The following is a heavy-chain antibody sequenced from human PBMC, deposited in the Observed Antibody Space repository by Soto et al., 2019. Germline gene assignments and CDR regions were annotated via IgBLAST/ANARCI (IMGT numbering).Heavy chain of an antibody. Sequence: RGGSLRLSCAASGFTFSSYAMSWVRQAPGKGLEWVSAITGSGDVTYNADSVKARFTISRDNSKNTLYLQMSTLRAEDSAMYYCAKGYSYGSTISFGYWGQGTLVTVSS. CDR2: ITGSGDVT. J-gene: IGHJ4*02. CDR3: AKGYSYGSTISFGY. V-gene: IGHV3-23*01. CDR1: GFTFSSYA. D-gene: IGHD3-22*01.